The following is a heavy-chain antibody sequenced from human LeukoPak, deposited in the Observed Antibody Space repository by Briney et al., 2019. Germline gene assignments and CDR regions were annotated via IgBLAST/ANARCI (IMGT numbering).Heavy chain of an antibody. CDR2: ICSNDNNT. CDR3: AKDRFVVGHNWFDP. J-gene: IGHJ5*02. D-gene: IGHD2-15*01. CDR1: GFTFSSYA. Sequence: PGGSLRLSCAASGFTFSSYAMNWVRQAPGKGLEWVSAICSNDNNTYYANSVKGRFTISRDNSKNTLYLQMNSLRAEDTAVYYCAKDRFVVGHNWFDPWGQGTLVTVSS. V-gene: IGHV3-23*01.